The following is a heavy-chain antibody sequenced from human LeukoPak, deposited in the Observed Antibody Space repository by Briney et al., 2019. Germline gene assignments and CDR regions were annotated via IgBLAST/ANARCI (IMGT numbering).Heavy chain of an antibody. V-gene: IGHV1-69*01. CDR3: ARGLSDRYCSGGSCYWFDP. Sequence: SVKVSCKASGDTFITYSINWVRQAPGQGLEWVGGIIPSLGAANYAPSFQGRVTITADESTSTAYMELSSLRSEDTAVYYCARGLSDRYCSGGSCYWFDPWGQGTLVTVSS. D-gene: IGHD2-15*01. CDR1: GDTFITYS. J-gene: IGHJ5*02. CDR2: IIPSLGAA.